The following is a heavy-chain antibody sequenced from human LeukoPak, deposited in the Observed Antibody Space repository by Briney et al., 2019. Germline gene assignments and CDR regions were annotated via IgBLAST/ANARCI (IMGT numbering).Heavy chain of an antibody. V-gene: IGHV4-59*08. CDR1: GGSISGYY. CDR2: IYYSGTT. J-gene: IGHJ3*02. Sequence: SETLSLTCTVSGGSISGYYWTWIRQPPGKELEWIGYIYYSGTTKYNPSLKSRVTISVDTSKNQFSLKLSSVTVADTAVYYCARHSAFDIWGQGTMVTVSS. CDR3: ARHSAFDI.